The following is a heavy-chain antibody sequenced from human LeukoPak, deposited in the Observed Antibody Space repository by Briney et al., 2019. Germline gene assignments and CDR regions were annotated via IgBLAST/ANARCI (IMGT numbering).Heavy chain of an antibody. Sequence: PSETLSLTCTVSGGSISSYYWSWIRQPPGKGLEWIGYIYCSGYTNYNPSLKSRVTISVDTSKNQSSLKLSSVTAADTAVYYCARTTMVRGTYYMDVWGKGTTVTISS. V-gene: IGHV4-59*01. CDR2: IYCSGYT. CDR1: GGSISSYY. D-gene: IGHD3-10*01. CDR3: ARTTMVRGTYYMDV. J-gene: IGHJ6*03.